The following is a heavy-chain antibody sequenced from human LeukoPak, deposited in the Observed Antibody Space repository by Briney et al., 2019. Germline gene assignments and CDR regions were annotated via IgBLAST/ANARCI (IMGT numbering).Heavy chain of an antibody. CDR1: GGSISSYSYY. V-gene: IGHV4-39*07. CDR3: ARDSRDSSSTGTFDY. Sequence: SETLSLTCTVSGGSISSYSYYWGWIRQPPGKGLEWIGSIYYSGSTYYNPSLKSRVTISVDTSKNQFSLKLTSVTAADTAVYYCARDSRDSSSTGTFDYWGQGTLVTVSS. J-gene: IGHJ4*02. CDR2: IYYSGST. D-gene: IGHD6-6*01.